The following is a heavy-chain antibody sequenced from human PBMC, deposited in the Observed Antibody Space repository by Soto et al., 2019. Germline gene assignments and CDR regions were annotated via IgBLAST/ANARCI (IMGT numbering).Heavy chain of an antibody. CDR1: GFTLSDHY. J-gene: IGHJ4*02. CDR2: SRDKPQGYST. V-gene: IGHV3-72*01. CDR3: VRATYFSDSSGYTRCLDY. Sequence: EVQLVESGGGLVQPGGSLRLSCAGSGFTLSDHYIDWGRQAPGKGLEWVGRSRDKPQGYSTAYAASVKGRFTTSRDESKNSAYLQMNSLKTEDTAVYDCVRATYFSDSSGYTRCLDYWGQGTLVTVSS. D-gene: IGHD3-22*01.